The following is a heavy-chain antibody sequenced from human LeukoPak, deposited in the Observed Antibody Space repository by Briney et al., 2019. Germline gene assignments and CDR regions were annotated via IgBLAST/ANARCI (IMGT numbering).Heavy chain of an antibody. CDR2: ISSSSSTI. J-gene: IGHJ4*02. V-gene: IGHV3-48*04. CDR1: GFTFSSYS. Sequence: SGGSLRLSCAASGFTFSSYSMNWVRQAPGKGLEWVSYISSSSSTIYYADSVKGRFTISRDNAKNSLYLQMNSLRAEDTAVYYCATAFQLSRPGIAAAGTVYWGQGTLVTVSS. CDR3: ATAFQLSRPGIAAAGTVY. D-gene: IGHD6-13*01.